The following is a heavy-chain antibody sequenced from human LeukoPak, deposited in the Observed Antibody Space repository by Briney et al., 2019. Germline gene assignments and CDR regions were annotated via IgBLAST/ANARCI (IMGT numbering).Heavy chain of an antibody. V-gene: IGHV4-59*01. CDR1: GGSISSYY. CDR3: ARDGGYNYDY. J-gene: IGHJ4*02. D-gene: IGHD5-18*01. Sequence: SETLSLTCTVSGGSISSYYWSWLRQPPGKGLEWIGYIYYSGSTNYNPSLKSRVTISVDTSKNQFSLKLSSVTAADTAVYYCARDGGYNYDYWGQGALVTVSS. CDR2: IYYSGST.